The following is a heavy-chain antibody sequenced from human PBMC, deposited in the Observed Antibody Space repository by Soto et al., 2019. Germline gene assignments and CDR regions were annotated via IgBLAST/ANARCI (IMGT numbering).Heavy chain of an antibody. CDR2: MNAKSGDT. CDR1: GYTFSDFD. V-gene: IGHV1-8*01. J-gene: IGHJ4*02. Sequence: QAHLEQSGAELKRPGASVKVSCKASGYTFSDFDINWLRQASGQGPEWMGWMNAKSGDTFFAQRFQGKFNMTWDTSTSTVYMELSSLRSEDTAVYYCATRDPGHYWGQGTLVTVSS. CDR3: ATRDPGHY.